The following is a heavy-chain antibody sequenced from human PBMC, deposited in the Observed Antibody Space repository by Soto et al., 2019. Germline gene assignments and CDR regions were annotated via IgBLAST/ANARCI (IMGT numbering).Heavy chain of an antibody. CDR3: AVPYYDILIGPPGY. CDR1: GYTFTSYG. D-gene: IGHD3-9*01. V-gene: IGHV1-18*01. Sequence: ASVKVSCKASGYTFTSYGISWVRQAPGQGLEWMGWISAYNGNTNYAQKLQGRVTMTTDTSTSTAYMELRSLRSDDTAVYYCAVPYYDILIGPPGYWGQGTLVTVSS. J-gene: IGHJ4*02. CDR2: ISAYNGNT.